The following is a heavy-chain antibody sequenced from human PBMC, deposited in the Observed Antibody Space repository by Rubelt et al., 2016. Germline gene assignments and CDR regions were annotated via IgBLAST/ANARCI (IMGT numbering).Heavy chain of an antibody. CDR1: GFSLSTSGVG. CDR2: IYWDDDK. J-gene: IGHJ4*02. CDR3: AHSISSSWYEPVYEGVVY. D-gene: IGHD6-13*01. Sequence: QITLKESGPTLVKPTQTLTLTCTFSGFSLSTSGVGVGWIRQPPGKALEWLALIYWDDDKRYSPSLKSRLTITKETSKNQVVLTRTNMDPVDTATYYCAHSISSSWYEPVYEGVVYWGQGTLVTVSS. V-gene: IGHV2-5*02.